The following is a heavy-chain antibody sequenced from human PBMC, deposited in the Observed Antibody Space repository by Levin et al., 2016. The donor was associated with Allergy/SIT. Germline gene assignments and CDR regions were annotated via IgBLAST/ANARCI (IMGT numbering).Heavy chain of an antibody. Sequence: SVKVSCKASGGTFSSYAISWVRQAPGQGLEWMGGIIPIFGTANYAQKFQGRVTITADKSTSTAYMELSSLRSEDTAVYYCARDDADGPLTIFGENTWFDYWGQGTLVTVSS. D-gene: IGHD3-3*01. CDR2: IIPIFGTA. CDR1: GGTFSSYA. CDR3: ARDDADGPLTIFGENTWFDY. V-gene: IGHV1-69*06. J-gene: IGHJ4*02.